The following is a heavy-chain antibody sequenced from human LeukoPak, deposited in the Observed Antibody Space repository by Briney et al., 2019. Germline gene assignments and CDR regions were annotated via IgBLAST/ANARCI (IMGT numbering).Heavy chain of an antibody. D-gene: IGHD3-10*01. V-gene: IGHV4-34*01. J-gene: IGHJ4*02. CDR1: GGSFSGYY. Sequence: SETLSLTCAVYGGSFSGYYWSWIRQPPGKGLEWIGEINHSGSTNYNPSLKSRVTISVDTSKNQFSLKLKSVTAADTAVYYCARDRERGMVRGILDYWGQGTLVTVSS. CDR3: ARDRERGMVRGILDY. CDR2: INHSGST.